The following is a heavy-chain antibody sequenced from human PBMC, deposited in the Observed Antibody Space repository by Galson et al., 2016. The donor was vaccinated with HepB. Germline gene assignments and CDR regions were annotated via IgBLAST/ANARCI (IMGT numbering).Heavy chain of an antibody. CDR3: ARNNAGYFHY. CDR1: GFTFSSYA. V-gene: IGHV3-23*01. D-gene: IGHD1/OR15-1a*01. Sequence: SLRLSCAASGFTFSSYAMSWVRQAPGRGLGWVSIISGSGGTTDYADSVKGRLTISRDNLRDTVYLQMNRLRVEDAAIYYCARNNAGYFHYWGQGILVTVST. J-gene: IGHJ4*02. CDR2: ISGSGGTT.